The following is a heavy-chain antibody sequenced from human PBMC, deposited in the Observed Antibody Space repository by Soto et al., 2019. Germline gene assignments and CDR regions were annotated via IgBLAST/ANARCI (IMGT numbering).Heavy chain of an antibody. Sequence: GGSLRLSCAASGFTVSNNYMSWVRQGPGKGLEWVSIIYSVGNTHYADSVKGRFTISRDDSKNTMYLQMDSLRAEDTAVYYCAREGPGCTTAYCYQRGFDSWGQGTLVTVSS. V-gene: IGHV3-66*01. J-gene: IGHJ4*02. D-gene: IGHD2-21*02. CDR3: AREGPGCTTAYCYQRGFDS. CDR2: IYSVGNT. CDR1: GFTVSNNY.